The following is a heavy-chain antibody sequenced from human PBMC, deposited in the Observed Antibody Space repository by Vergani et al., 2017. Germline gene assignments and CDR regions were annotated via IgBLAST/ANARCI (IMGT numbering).Heavy chain of an antibody. D-gene: IGHD6-13*01. CDR2: ISSNGGST. Sequence: EVQLVESGGGLVQPGGSLRLSCSASGFTFSSYAMHWVRQAPGKGLEYGSAISSNGGSTYYADYVKGRFTISRDNSKNTLYLKMSSLRAEDTAVYYCVKKARIAAAGAGDYWGQGTLVTVSS. J-gene: IGHJ4*02. V-gene: IGHV3-64D*06. CDR3: VKKARIAAAGAGDY. CDR1: GFTFSSYA.